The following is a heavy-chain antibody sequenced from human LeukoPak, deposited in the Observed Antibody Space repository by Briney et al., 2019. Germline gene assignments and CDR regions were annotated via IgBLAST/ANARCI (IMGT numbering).Heavy chain of an antibody. CDR3: AREITLGSFDY. J-gene: IGHJ4*02. Sequence: PSETLSLTCTVSGGSISSYYWSWIRQPPGKGLEWIGYIYYSGSTNHNPSLKSRVTISVDTSKNQFPLRLSSVTAADTAVYYCAREITLGSFDYWGQGTLVTVSS. CDR2: IYYSGST. V-gene: IGHV4-59*01. D-gene: IGHD7-27*01. CDR1: GGSISSYY.